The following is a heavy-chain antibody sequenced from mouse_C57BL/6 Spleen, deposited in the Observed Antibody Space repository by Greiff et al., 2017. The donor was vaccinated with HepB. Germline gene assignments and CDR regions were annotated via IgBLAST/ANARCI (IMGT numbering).Heavy chain of an antibody. CDR1: GYTFTSYG. D-gene: IGHD4-1*01. V-gene: IGHV1-81*01. CDR3: ARGAGIAY. Sequence: VKLVESGAELARPGASVKLSCKASGYTFTSYGISWVKQRTGQGLEWIGEIYPRSGNTYYNEKFKGKATLTADKSSSTAYMELRSLTSEDSAVYFCARGAGIAYWGQGTLVTVSA. J-gene: IGHJ3*01. CDR2: IYPRSGNT.